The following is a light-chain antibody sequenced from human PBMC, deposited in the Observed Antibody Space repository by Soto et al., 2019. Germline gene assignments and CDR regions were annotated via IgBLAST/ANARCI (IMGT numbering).Light chain of an antibody. CDR2: DAS. V-gene: IGKV3-11*01. Sequence: EIVLTQSPATLSLSRGETATLSCRASQSVRNDLAWYPQKPGQAPRLLIYDASNSATSIPARVSGTGSETDFSLTISSLEPEDLAMYYGQQRSKLPLRFGHATNVDLK. CDR3: QQRSKLPLR. CDR1: QSVRND. J-gene: IGKJ1*01.